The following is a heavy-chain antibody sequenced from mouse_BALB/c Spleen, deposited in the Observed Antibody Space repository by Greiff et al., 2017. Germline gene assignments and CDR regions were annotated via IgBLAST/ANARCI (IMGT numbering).Heavy chain of an antibody. CDR2: INPYNDGT. D-gene: IGHD1-2*01. CDR3: ARWGFLLRRVCDYYAMDY. CDR1: GYTFTSYV. V-gene: IGHV1-14*01. Sequence: VQLQQSGPELVKPGASVKMSCKASGYTFTSYVMHWVKQKPGQGLEWIGYINPYNDGTKYNEKFKGKATLTSDKSSSTAYMELSSLTSEDSAVYYCARWGFLLRRVCDYYAMDYWGQGTSVTVSS. J-gene: IGHJ4*01.